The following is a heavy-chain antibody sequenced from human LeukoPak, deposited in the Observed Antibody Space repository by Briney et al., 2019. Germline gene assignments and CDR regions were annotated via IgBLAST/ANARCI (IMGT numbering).Heavy chain of an antibody. CDR1: GGSFSGYY. J-gene: IGHJ4*02. V-gene: IGHV4-34*01. CDR2: INHSGST. CDR3: ASGIAAAGTGDY. D-gene: IGHD6-13*01. Sequence: SETLSLTCAVYGGSFSGYYWSWIRQPPGKGLEWIGEINHSGSTNYNPSLKSRVTISVDTSKNQFSLKLSSVTAADTAAYYCASGIAAAGTGDYWGQGTLVTVSS.